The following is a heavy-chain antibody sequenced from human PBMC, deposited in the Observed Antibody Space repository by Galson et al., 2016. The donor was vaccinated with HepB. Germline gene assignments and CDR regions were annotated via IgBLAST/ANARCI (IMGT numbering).Heavy chain of an antibody. V-gene: IGHV1-24*01. CDR3: ATARAGCKELDF. J-gene: IGHJ4*02. D-gene: IGHD2-8*01. Sequence: SVKVSCKVSGYSLSDLSMRWVRQTPGKGLEWMGVFKRDDGATIFAQKFQGRLSITEDTSTDTAYMELSSLRSEDTAIYYCATARAGCKELDFWGQGTLVTVS. CDR2: FKRDDGAT. CDR1: GYSLSDLS.